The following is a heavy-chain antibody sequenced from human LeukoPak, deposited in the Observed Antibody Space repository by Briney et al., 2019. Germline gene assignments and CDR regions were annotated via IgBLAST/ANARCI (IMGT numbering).Heavy chain of an antibody. Sequence: ASVKVSCKASGYTFTGYYMHWVRQAPGQGLEWMGWINPNSGGTNYAQKFQGRVTMTRDTSISTAYMELSRLRSDDTAVYYCARRKHTAMAIPFDYWGQGTLVTVSS. CDR3: ARRKHTAMAIPFDY. V-gene: IGHV1-2*02. CDR2: INPNSGGT. D-gene: IGHD5-18*01. CDR1: GYTFTGYY. J-gene: IGHJ4*02.